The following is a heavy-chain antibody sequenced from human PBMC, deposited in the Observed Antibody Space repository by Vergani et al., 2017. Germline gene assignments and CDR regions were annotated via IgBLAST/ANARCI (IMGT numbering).Heavy chain of an antibody. J-gene: IGHJ4*02. CDR3: ATGSYYPYDF. V-gene: IGHV3-23*04. D-gene: IGHD1-26*01. CDR2: ISGSGGST. CDR1: GFIFGGYG. Sequence: VESGGGVVQPGGSLRLSCTASGFIFGGYGMNWVRHSPGKGLEWVSAISGSGGSTYYADSVKGRFTISRDNSKNTLYLQMNSLRAEDTAVYYCATGSYYPYDFWGQGTLVTVSS.